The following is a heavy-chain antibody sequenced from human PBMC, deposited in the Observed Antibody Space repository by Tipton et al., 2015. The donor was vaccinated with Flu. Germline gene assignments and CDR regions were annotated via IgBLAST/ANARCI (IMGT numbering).Heavy chain of an antibody. Sequence: TLSLTCTDSGGSISSYYWSWIRQPPGRGLEWIGYIYYSGSTNYNPSLKSRVTISVDTSKNQFSLKLSSVTAADTAVYYCARHRYYSGYDSWGQGTLVTVSS. CDR3: ARHRYYSGYDS. CDR2: IYYSGST. V-gene: IGHV4-59*08. CDR1: GGSISSYY. J-gene: IGHJ5*02. D-gene: IGHD5-12*01.